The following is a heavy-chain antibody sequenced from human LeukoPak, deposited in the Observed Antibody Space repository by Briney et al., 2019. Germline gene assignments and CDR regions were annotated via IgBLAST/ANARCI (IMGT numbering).Heavy chain of an antibody. V-gene: IGHV3-30*02. CDR2: IRYDGSDK. D-gene: IGHD4-17*01. CDR1: GFTLSTSG. Sequence: GGSLRLSCAASGFTLSTSGMHWVRQAPGKGLEWVAFIRYDGSDKYYIDSVKGRFTISRDNSKNTLYLQMNSLRAEDTAVYYCARFSTGDYGDYDFDYWGQGTLVTVSS. J-gene: IGHJ4*02. CDR3: ARFSTGDYGDYDFDY.